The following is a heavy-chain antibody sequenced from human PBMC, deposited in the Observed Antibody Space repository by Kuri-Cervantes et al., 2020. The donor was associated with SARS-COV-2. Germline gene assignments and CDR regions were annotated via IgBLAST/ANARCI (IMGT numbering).Heavy chain of an antibody. J-gene: IGHJ5*02. V-gene: IGHV4-39*07. CDR1: GGSISSSSYY. CDR3: AREWPTVTTGDWFDP. Sequence: SETLSLTCTVSGGSISSSSYYWGWIRQPPGKGLEWIGTVYYSGSTYYSPSLRSRVTISVDTSKNQFSLKLSSVTAADTAVYYCAREWPTVTTGDWFDPWGQGTLVTVSS. CDR2: VYYSGST. D-gene: IGHD4-11*01.